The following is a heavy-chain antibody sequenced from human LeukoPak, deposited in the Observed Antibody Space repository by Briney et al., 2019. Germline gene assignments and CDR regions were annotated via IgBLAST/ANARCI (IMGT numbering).Heavy chain of an antibody. CDR3: ANGLGSSGWNFDY. J-gene: IGHJ4*02. D-gene: IGHD6-19*01. V-gene: IGHV1-2*02. CDR2: ISHNTGDT. Sequence: ASVTLSYQSSGYTFTIYYMYWVRQAPGHPIEWLGWISHNTGDTNSAQRFQGRVTMTRDTSISPAYMELSRLTSDDTAVYYCANGLGSSGWNFDYWGQGTLVTVSS. CDR1: GYTFTIYY.